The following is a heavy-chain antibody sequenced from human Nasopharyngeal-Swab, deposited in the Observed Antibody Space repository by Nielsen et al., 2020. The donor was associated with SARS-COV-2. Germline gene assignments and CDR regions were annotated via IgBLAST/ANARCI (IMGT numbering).Heavy chain of an antibody. CDR3: GRCAFPSTTSYYYYYYTDV. CDR2: ISSGSTYI. Sequence: GESLKISCAASGFTFTPFSMNWVRQAPGKGLEWVASISSGSTYIYYADSVKGRFTISRDNAKNSLYLQMNSLRADDTAVYCCGRCAFPSTTSYYYYYYTDVWGKGTTVTVS. J-gene: IGHJ6*03. V-gene: IGHV3-21*06. D-gene: IGHD1-1*01. CDR1: GFTFTPFS.